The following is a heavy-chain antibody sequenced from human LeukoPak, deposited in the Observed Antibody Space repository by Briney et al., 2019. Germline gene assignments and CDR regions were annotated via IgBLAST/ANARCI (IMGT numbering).Heavy chain of an antibody. V-gene: IGHV3-20*04. Sequence: TGGSLRPSCVASGFTLEDYSMSWVRQGPGKGLEWVSGINWNGGSTGYADSVKGRFTISRDNAKNSLYLQMNSLRAEDTAVYYCAKADSSSSNYFDYWGQGTLVTVSS. CDR1: GFTLEDYS. D-gene: IGHD6-13*01. CDR3: AKADSSSSNYFDY. J-gene: IGHJ4*02. CDR2: INWNGGST.